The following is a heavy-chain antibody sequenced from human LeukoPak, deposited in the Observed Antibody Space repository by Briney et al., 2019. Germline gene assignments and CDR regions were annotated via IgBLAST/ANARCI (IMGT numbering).Heavy chain of an antibody. CDR3: ARETTLAGFASGLGSNY. CDR1: GASISSWY. D-gene: IGHD6-19*01. CDR2: IYGSGNT. V-gene: IGHV4-59*01. J-gene: IGHJ4*02. Sequence: SETLSLTCTVSGASISSWYWSWIRQPPGKGLEWIGYIYGSGNTNYNPSLKSRITMSIDTSKNQFSLELTSVTAADTATYYCARETTLAGFASGLGSNYWGQGILVTVSS.